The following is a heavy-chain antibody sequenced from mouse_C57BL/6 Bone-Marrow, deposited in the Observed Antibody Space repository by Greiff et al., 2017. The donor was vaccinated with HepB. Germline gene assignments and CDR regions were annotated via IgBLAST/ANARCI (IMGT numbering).Heavy chain of an antibody. CDR2: IHPNSSST. CDR1: GYTFTSYW. D-gene: IGHD1-1*01. Sequence: VQLQQPGAELVKPGASVKLSCKASGYTFTSYWMHWVKQRPGQGLEWIGMIHPNSSSTNYNEKFKSKATLTVAKSSSTAYMQLSSLTSEDSAVYYCARFRYYGSVDYWGHGTTLTVSS. J-gene: IGHJ2*01. CDR3: ARFRYYGSVDY. V-gene: IGHV1-64*01.